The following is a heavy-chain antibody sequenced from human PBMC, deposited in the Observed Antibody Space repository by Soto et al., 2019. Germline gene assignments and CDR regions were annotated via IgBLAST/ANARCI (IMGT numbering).Heavy chain of an antibody. CDR3: ARAPRITMVRGAGVYYMDV. CDR1: GGTFSSYT. D-gene: IGHD3-10*01. Sequence: SVKVSCKASGGTFSSYTISWVRQAPGQGLEWMGRIIPILGIANYAQKFQGRVTITADKSTSTAYMELSSLRSEDTAVYYCARAPRITMVRGAGVYYMDVWGKGTTVTVSS. J-gene: IGHJ6*03. CDR2: IIPILGIA. V-gene: IGHV1-69*02.